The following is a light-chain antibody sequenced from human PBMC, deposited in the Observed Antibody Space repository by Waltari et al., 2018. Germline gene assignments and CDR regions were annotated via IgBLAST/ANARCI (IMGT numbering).Light chain of an antibody. Sequence: DIVMTQYSDSLSVSLGERATINCKSSLSILHSSQNKNYLAWYQQKSGQSPKLLIYAASTRESGVPDRFSGSGSGTDFTLTISGLQAEDVAVYYCQQYFSSPLSFGPGTKVDIK. CDR3: QQYFSSPLS. V-gene: IGKV4-1*01. CDR1: LSILHSSQNKNY. J-gene: IGKJ3*01. CDR2: AAS.